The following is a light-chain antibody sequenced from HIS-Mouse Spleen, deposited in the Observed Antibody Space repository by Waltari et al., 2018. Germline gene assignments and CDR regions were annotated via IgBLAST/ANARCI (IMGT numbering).Light chain of an antibody. V-gene: IGLV1-47*01. Sequence: QSVLTQPPSASGTPGQRVTISCSGSSSNIGRTYVYWYQQLPGTAPKLLIYRNNQRPSGVPDRFSGSKSGTSASLAISGLRSEDEADYYCCSYAGSSTWVYGGGTKLTVL. CDR3: CSYAGSSTWV. CDR1: SSNIGRTY. J-gene: IGLJ3*02. CDR2: RNN.